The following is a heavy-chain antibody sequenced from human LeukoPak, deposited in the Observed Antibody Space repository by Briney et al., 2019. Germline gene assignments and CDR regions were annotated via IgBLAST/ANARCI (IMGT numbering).Heavy chain of an antibody. Sequence: PGGSLRLSCAASGFTFSIFGMHWVRQAPGKGLEWVAVISYDGSNKYYADSVRGRFTISRDNSKNTLYLQMNSLRTEDTAVYYCATATIFGVVLYYWGQGTLVTVSS. D-gene: IGHD3-3*01. CDR3: ATATIFGVVLYY. CDR1: GFTFSIFG. V-gene: IGHV3-30*19. CDR2: ISYDGSNK. J-gene: IGHJ4*02.